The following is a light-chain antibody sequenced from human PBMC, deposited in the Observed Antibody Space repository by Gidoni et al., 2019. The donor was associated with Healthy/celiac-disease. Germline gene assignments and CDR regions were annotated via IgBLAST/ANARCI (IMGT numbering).Light chain of an antibody. Sequence: SALTQPASVSGSHDPSITISCTGTSSDVGGYNYVYWYQQHPGKAPNIMIYEVSNRTSGVANRFSGSKYGNTASLNISGLQDEDEADYYCSSYTSSSTRVFGTGTKVTVL. CDR1: SSDVGGYNY. V-gene: IGLV2-14*01. CDR3: SSYTSSSTRV. CDR2: EVS. J-gene: IGLJ1*01.